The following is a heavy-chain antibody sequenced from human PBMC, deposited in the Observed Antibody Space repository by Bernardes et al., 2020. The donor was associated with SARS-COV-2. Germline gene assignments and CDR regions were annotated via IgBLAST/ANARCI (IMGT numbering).Heavy chain of an antibody. D-gene: IGHD1-26*01. CDR3: VRGPPGLWDYFDF. J-gene: IGHJ4*02. CDR1: GFTYNTYA. CDR2: ISDTGDST. V-gene: IGHV3-23*01. Sequence: GGSLRLCCIASGFTYNTYAMSWVRQAPGKGLEWVSAISDTGDSTYYADSVKGRFTISRDNSKNTLWLQKNSLSADDTAIYYCVRGPPGLWDYFDFWGQGTFVAVSS.